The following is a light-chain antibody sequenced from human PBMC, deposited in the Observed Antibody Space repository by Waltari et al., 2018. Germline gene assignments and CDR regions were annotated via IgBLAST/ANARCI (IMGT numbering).Light chain of an antibody. Sequence: DIQMTQSPSPLSASVGDRVTITCRASQSIRGSLAWYQQKPGKAPTILIYGASTLQRGVPSRFSGSGTGTEFTLTITSLQPDDFATYYCQQHYSRWTFGQGTRVEIK. J-gene: IGKJ1*01. V-gene: IGKV1-5*03. CDR3: QQHYSRWT. CDR1: QSIRGS. CDR2: GAS.